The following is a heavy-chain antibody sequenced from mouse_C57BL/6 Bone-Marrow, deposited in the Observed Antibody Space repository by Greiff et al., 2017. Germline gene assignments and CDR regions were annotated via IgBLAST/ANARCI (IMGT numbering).Heavy chain of an antibody. D-gene: IGHD6-1*01. CDR2: IYPGSGST. V-gene: IGHV1-55*01. CDR3: ARHFPSDLAMDY. Sequence: QVQLQQPGAELVKPGASVKMSCKASGYTFTSYWITWVKQRPGQGLEWIGDIYPGSGSTNYNEKFKGKATLTADKSSSTAYMELRSLTSEDSAVYFCARHFPSDLAMDYWGQGTSVTVSS. J-gene: IGHJ4*01. CDR1: GYTFTSYW.